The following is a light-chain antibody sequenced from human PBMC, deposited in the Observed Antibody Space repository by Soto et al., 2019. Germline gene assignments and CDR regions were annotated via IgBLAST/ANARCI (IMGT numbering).Light chain of an antibody. CDR3: SSYTSSSTPV. CDR2: EVS. Sequence: QSALTQPASVSGSPGQSITISCTGSSSDVGGYNYVSWYQQHPGKAPKLMIYEVSNRPSGISNRFSGSKSGNTASLTLFGLQAEDEADYYCSSYTSSSTPVFGGGTKVTVL. V-gene: IGLV2-14*01. CDR1: SSDVGGYNY. J-gene: IGLJ2*01.